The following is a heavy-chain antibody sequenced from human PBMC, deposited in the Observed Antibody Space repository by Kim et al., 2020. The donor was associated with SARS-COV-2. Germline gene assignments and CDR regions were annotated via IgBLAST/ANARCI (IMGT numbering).Heavy chain of an antibody. Sequence: SETLSLTCTVSGGSISSGSYYWSWIRQPAGKGLEWIGRIYTSGSTNYNPSLKSRVTISVDTSKNQFSLKLSSVTAADTAVYYCARESLAWFGELILGIYFDYWGQGTLVTVSS. CDR3: ARESLAWFGELILGIYFDY. CDR2: IYTSGST. CDR1: GGSISSGSYY. D-gene: IGHD3-10*01. V-gene: IGHV4-61*02. J-gene: IGHJ4*02.